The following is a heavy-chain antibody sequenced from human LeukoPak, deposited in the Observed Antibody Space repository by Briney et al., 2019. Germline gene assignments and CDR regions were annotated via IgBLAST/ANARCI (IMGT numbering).Heavy chain of an antibody. V-gene: IGHV3-7*01. CDR1: GFIFNSYW. J-gene: IGHJ4*02. CDR2: IKYDGSER. Sequence: PGGSLRLSCVGSGFIFNSYWMSWVRQAPGKGPEWVANIKYDGSERYYADSVKGRFIISRDSARHSLSLQMNSLRTDDTAVYYCARDRGYGSGSGYFDYWGQGTLVTVSS. CDR3: ARDRGYGSGSGYFDY. D-gene: IGHD3-10*01.